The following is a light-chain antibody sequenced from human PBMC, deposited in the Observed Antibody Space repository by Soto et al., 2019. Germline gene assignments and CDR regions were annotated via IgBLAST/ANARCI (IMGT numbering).Light chain of an antibody. CDR1: SSDIGGYKY. CDR3: TSYSRYRVLV. V-gene: IGLV2-14*01. J-gene: IGLJ3*02. Sequence: QSALTQPASVSGSLGQSITISCTGTSSDIGGYKYVSWYQQHPGKAPKLMIFEVSNRPSGVSDRFSGSNSGNTASLTISGLQAEDEADYYCTSYSRYRVLVFGGGTQLTVL. CDR2: EVS.